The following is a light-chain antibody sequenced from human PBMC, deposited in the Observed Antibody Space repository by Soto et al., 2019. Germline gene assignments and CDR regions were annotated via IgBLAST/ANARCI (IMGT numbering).Light chain of an antibody. CDR1: RSNIGSGFD. CDR3: QSYDSGLSGAV. V-gene: IGLV1-40*01. CDR2: GNI. J-gene: IGLJ3*02. Sequence: QLVLTQPPSVSGAPGQRVTISCTGTRSNIGSGFDVHWYQQLPGTAPKPLISGNINRPSGVPDRFSGSRSDTSASLTITGLQAEDEADYYCQSYDSGLSGAVFGGGTKVTVL.